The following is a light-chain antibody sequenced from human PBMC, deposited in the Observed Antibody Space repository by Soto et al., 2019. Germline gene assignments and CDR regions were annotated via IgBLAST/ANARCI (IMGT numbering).Light chain of an antibody. CDR3: GTWDSSLSSNV. J-gene: IGLJ1*01. Sequence: QSVLTQPPSVSAAPGQKVPISCSGSSSNIGSNYVSWYQQLPGAAPKLLIYDNNQRPSGIPDRFSASKSGTSATLGITGLQTGDDADYYCGTWDSSLSSNVFGTGTKVTVL. CDR2: DNN. CDR1: SSNIGSNY. V-gene: IGLV1-51*01.